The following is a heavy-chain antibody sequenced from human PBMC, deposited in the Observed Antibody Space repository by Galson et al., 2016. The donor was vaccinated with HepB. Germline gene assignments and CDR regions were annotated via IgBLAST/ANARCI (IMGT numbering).Heavy chain of an antibody. J-gene: IGHJ4*02. CDR1: GDTFHRYT. CDR2: IVPIIGVP. V-gene: IGHV1-69*10. D-gene: IGHD2-21*01. CDR3: ARAGDGAYFDY. Sequence: SVKVSCKASGDTFHRYTVNWVRQAPGQGLEWMGGIVPIIGVPHYAQKFQGRVTITADKSTNTDYMELSSLRSDDTAIYYCARAGDGAYFDYWGQGTRVTVSS.